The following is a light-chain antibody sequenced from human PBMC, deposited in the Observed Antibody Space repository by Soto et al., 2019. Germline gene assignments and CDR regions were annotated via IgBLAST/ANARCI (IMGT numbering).Light chain of an antibody. V-gene: IGKV3-20*01. CDR1: QSVSSSF. CDR3: KQYGRSPPFT. CDR2: GAS. J-gene: IGKJ3*01. Sequence: EIVLTQSPGTLSLSPGERATLSCRASQSVSSSFLAWYQQKPGQAPRLLMYGASSRATGIPDRFSGSGSETEFTLTISRLEPEDFAVYYCKQYGRSPPFTFGPGTKVDIK.